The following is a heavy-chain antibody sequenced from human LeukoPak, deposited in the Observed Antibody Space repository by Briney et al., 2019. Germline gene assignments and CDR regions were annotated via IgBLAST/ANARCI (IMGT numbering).Heavy chain of an antibody. J-gene: IGHJ6*02. CDR1: GFTFSSYE. Sequence: QPGGSLRLSCAASGFTFSSYEMNWVRQAPGKGLEWVSYISSSGSTIYYADSVKGRFTISRDNAKNSLYLQTNSLRAEDTAVYYCAREKYQRSTSFYYYYGMDVWGQGTTVTVSS. D-gene: IGHD2-2*01. V-gene: IGHV3-48*03. CDR2: ISSSGSTI. CDR3: AREKYQRSTSFYYYYGMDV.